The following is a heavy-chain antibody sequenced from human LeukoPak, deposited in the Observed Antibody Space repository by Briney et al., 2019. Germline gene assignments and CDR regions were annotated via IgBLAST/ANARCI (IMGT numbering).Heavy chain of an antibody. CDR2: ISGSGGST. V-gene: IGHV3-23*01. CDR3: AKDLRYSSSWYGGTDAFDI. CDR1: GFTFSSYA. Sequence: GGSLGLSCAASGFTFSSYAMSWVRQAPGKGLEWVSAISGSGGSTHYADSVKGRFTISRDNSKNTLYLQMNSLRAEDTAVYYCAKDLRYSSSWYGGTDAFDIWGQGTMVTVSS. D-gene: IGHD6-13*01. J-gene: IGHJ3*02.